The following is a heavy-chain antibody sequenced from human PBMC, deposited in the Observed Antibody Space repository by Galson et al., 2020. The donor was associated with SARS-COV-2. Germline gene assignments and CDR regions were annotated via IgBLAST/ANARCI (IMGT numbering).Heavy chain of an antibody. CDR3: ARSVDYSKYDASFDH. V-gene: IGHV5-51*01. CDR1: GYTFNRYW. Sequence: GESLKISCKGSGYTFNRYWIGWVRHMPGKGLEWMGIINPHDSETRYSPSFRGHVTISADKSISTAYVQWNSLRASDTAMYYCARSVDYSKYDASFDHWGQGTQVTVSS. J-gene: IGHJ4*02. D-gene: IGHD4-4*01. CDR2: INPHDSET.